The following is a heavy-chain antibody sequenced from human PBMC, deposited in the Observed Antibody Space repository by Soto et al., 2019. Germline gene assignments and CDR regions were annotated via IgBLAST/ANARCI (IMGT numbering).Heavy chain of an antibody. J-gene: IGHJ4*02. CDR3: ARQIRDFSGPGSYYFDS. CDR2: MYHSGSA. Sequence: SETLSLTCVVSGGSITSNWWSWVRQPPGKGLEWIGEMYHSGSANYKPSLTTRVTMSVDESKNEFSLKLTSVTAADTAVYFCARQIRDFSGPGSYYFDSWGQGTLVTVS. V-gene: IGHV4-4*02. D-gene: IGHD3-10*01. CDR1: GGSITSNW.